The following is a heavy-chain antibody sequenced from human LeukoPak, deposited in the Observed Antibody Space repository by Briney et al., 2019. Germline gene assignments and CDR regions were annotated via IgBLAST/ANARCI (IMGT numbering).Heavy chain of an antibody. J-gene: IGHJ5*02. Sequence: ASVKVSCKASGYTFDIYGIAWVRQAPGQGLEWMGWIATYNGKTDYAQNLQGRVTMTRDTSISTAYMELSRLRSDDTAVYYCARDYSAQIAARPPVNWFDPWGQGTLVTVSS. D-gene: IGHD6-6*01. CDR3: ARDYSAQIAARPPVNWFDP. V-gene: IGHV1-18*01. CDR2: IATYNGKT. CDR1: GYTFDIYG.